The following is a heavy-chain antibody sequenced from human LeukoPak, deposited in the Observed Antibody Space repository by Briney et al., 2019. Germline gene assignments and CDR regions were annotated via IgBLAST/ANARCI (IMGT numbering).Heavy chain of an antibody. CDR2: ISSGSDTI. Sequence: GGSLRLSRVASGFTFSSYTMHWARQAPGKGLEWVSHISSGSDTIYYTDSVKGRFTISRDNSKNTLYLQMNSLRAEDTAVYYCAKDGHYYYYYMDVWGKGTTVTVSS. V-gene: IGHV3-23*01. D-gene: IGHD3/OR15-3a*01. J-gene: IGHJ6*03. CDR3: AKDGHYYYYYMDV. CDR1: GFTFSSYT.